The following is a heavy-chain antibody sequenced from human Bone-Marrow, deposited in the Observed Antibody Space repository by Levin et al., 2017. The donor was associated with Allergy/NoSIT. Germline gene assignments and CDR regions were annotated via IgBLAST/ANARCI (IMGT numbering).Heavy chain of an antibody. J-gene: IGHJ2*01. CDR2: VYYSGST. Sequence: SETLSLTCTVSGGSISTYYWTWIRQPPGQGLEWIGYVYYSGSTNYNPSLKSRVTISVDTSENQFSLKLTSVTAADTAVYYCARAPQYYDSSGYYYYYFDFWGRGSLVTVSS. CDR3: ARAPQYYDSSGYYYYYFDF. D-gene: IGHD3-22*01. CDR1: GGSISTYY. V-gene: IGHV4-59*01.